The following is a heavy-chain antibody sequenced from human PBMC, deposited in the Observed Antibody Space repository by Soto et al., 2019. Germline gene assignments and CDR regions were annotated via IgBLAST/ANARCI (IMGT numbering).Heavy chain of an antibody. CDR3: ARGMTPPGAPAWYYFDS. J-gene: IGHJ4*02. CDR1: GESLSGGSY. D-gene: IGHD2-8*02. CDR2: INHRGAT. Sequence: SETLSLTCAVYGESLSGGSYWSWIRQPPGRGLEWIGEINHRGATNYNPSLRSRVTMSADVSKNQFSLRLTSVTAADTALYYCARGMTPPGAPAWYYFDSWGQGTLVTVSS. V-gene: IGHV4-34*01.